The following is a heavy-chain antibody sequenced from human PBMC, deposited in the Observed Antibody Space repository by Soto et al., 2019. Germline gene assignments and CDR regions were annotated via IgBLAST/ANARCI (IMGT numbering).Heavy chain of an antibody. V-gene: IGHV5-51*01. CDR1: GYSFTSYW. D-gene: IGHD2-2*01. CDR2: IYPGDSDT. Sequence: GESLKISGKGSGYSFTSYWIGWVRQMPGKGLEWMGIIYPGDSDTRYSPSFQGQVTISADKSISTAYLQWSSLKASDTAMYYCASSGPVVPAAIKYYYHYGMDVWGQGTTVTVSS. J-gene: IGHJ6*02. CDR3: ASSGPVVPAAIKYYYHYGMDV.